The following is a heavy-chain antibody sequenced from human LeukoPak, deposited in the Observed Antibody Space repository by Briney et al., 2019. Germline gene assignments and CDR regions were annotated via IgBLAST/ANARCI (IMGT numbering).Heavy chain of an antibody. Sequence: GGSLRLSCAASGFTFSTYSMTWVRQAPGKGLEWISFISGDTTTIYHADSVKGRFTVSRDNAKNSLFLQMNSLRADDTAVYFCARDDPSMIAALHYWGQGTLVTVSS. V-gene: IGHV3-48*01. CDR2: ISGDTTTI. CDR1: GFTFSTYS. J-gene: IGHJ4*02. D-gene: IGHD6-6*01. CDR3: ARDDPSMIAALHY.